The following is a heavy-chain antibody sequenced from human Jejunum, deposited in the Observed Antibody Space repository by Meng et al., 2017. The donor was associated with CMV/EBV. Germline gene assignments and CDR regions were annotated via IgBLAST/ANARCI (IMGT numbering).Heavy chain of an antibody. CDR2: ITYDGTQK. CDR1: GFIFSTYA. D-gene: IGHD1-7*01. CDR3: SRGSLGPELRAGFDY. Sequence: HVELVESGGGLAPPWRSLIFSCAASGFIFSTYAMHCVRQAPDKGLEWVATITYDGTQKFYTDSVQGRFTISRDNSKNTLYLQMNSLRVEDTAVYYCSRGSLGPELRAGFDYWGQGTLVTVSS. V-gene: IGHV3-30-3*01. J-gene: IGHJ4*02.